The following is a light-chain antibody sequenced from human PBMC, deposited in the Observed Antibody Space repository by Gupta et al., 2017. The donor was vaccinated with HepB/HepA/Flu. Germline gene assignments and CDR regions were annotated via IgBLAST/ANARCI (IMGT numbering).Light chain of an antibody. V-gene: IGKV3-20*01. CDR3: QQYGDLPWT. CDR2: GAS. CDR1: QSVTFTY. J-gene: IGKJ1*01. Sequence: GERATLSCRASQSVTFTYLAWFQQKPGQAPRLLIYGASSRATGIPDRFSGSGSGTDFTLTISRLEPEDFAVYYCQQYGDLPWTFGQGTKVDIK.